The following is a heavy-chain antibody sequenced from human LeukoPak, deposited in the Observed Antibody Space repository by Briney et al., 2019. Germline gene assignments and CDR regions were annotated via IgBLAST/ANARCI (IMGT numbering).Heavy chain of an antibody. J-gene: IGHJ4*02. CDR1: GFTFSDFY. V-gene: IGHV3-11*01. CDR3: ARARFCSGGSCY. D-gene: IGHD2-15*01. CDR2: ISTSGSAI. Sequence: GGSLRLSCAASGFTFSDFYMSWIRQAPGKGLEWVSYISTSGSAIYYADSVKGRFTISRDNAKNSLYLQMNSLRVEDTAVYYCARARFCSGGSCYWGQGTLVTVSS.